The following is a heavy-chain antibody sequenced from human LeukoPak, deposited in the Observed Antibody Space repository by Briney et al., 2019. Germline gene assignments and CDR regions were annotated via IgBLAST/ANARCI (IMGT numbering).Heavy chain of an antibody. J-gene: IGHJ3*02. Sequence: PSETLSLTCSVSGDSISSSSYHWGWLRQPPGKGLEWIGSVYYSGSTYYSPSLESRVTIFVDTSQSQFSLKLSSVTAADTAVYYCARRRYDILTGYAFDIWGQGTMVTVSS. D-gene: IGHD3-9*01. CDR2: VYYSGST. CDR1: GDSISSSSYH. CDR3: ARRRYDILTGYAFDI. V-gene: IGHV4-39*01.